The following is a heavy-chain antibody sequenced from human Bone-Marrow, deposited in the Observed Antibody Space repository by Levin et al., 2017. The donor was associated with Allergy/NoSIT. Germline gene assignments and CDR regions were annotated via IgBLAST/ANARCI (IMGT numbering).Heavy chain of an antibody. V-gene: IGHV5-51*01. D-gene: IGHD6-19*01. CDR1: GYSFTSYW. J-gene: IGHJ5*02. CDR2: IYPGDSDT. Sequence: KFGESLKISCKGSGYSFTSYWIGWVRQMPGKGLEWMGIIYPGDSDTRYSPSFQDQVTISADKSISTAYLQWSSLKASDTAMYYCARHGDIAVAPRRVWFDPWGQGTLVTVSS. CDR3: ARHGDIAVAPRRVWFDP.